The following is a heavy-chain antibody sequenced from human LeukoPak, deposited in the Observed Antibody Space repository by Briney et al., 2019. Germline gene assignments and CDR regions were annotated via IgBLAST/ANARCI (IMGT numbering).Heavy chain of an antibody. D-gene: IGHD3-16*02. CDR3: ASEGLYDYVRGSYRHDH. CDR1: GFTFTNYW. Sequence: GGSLRLSCAASGFTFTNYWMSWVRQAPGKGLEWVANIKQDGNERFYVDSVKGQFTISRDNAKNSLYLQMNNLRAEDTAVYYCASEGLYDYVRGSYRHDHWGQGTLVTVSS. CDR2: IKQDGNER. V-gene: IGHV3-7*03. J-gene: IGHJ4*02.